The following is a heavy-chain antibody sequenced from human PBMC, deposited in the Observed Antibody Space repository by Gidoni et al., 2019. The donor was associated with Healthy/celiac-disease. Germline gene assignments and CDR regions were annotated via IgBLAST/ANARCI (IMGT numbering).Heavy chain of an antibody. CDR3: ARGGYDSSGYHAVHDY. Sequence: EVQLVESGGGLVKPGGSLRLSCAASGFTLSSYSMNWVRQAPGKGLGSVSSISSSSSYIYYADSVKGRFTISRDNAKNSLYLQMNSLRAEDTAVYYCARGGYDSSGYHAVHDYWGQGTLVTVSS. CDR2: ISSSSSYI. J-gene: IGHJ4*02. D-gene: IGHD3-22*01. CDR1: GFTLSSYS. V-gene: IGHV3-21*01.